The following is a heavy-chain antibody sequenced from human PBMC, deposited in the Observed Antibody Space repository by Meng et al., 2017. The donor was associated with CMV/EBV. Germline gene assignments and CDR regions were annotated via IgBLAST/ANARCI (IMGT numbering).Heavy chain of an antibody. CDR2: IDKYGDKT. CDR1: RFRVDEVG. J-gene: IGHJ4*02. D-gene: IGHD3/OR15-3a*01. V-gene: IGHV3-43*01. Sequence: GYRFRVDEVGMDWVGQAPGKALGWVSLIDKYGDKTFSSDSVKGRFTISRDNSKNSLFLQMNSLRTEDTAFYYCAKERYGTRWVSFDSWGQGTLVTVSS. CDR3: AKERYGTRWVSFDS.